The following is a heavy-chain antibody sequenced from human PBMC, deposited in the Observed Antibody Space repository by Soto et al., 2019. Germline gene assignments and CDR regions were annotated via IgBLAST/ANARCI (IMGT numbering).Heavy chain of an antibody. CDR1: GYTFTSYG. D-gene: IGHD3-10*01. V-gene: IGHV1-18*01. CDR3: ARDTLLLWFGQPYGMDV. J-gene: IGHJ6*02. Sequence: QVQLVQSGAEVKKPGASVKVSCKASGYTFTSYGISWVRQAPGQGLEWMGWISAYNGNTNYAQKLQGRVTMTPDSCTSTSYMELRGLRSDDTAVYYCARDTLLLWFGQPYGMDVWRQGTTVTVSS. CDR2: ISAYNGNT.